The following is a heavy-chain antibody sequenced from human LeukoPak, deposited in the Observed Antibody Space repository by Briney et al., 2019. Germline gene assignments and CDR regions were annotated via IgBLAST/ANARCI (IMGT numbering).Heavy chain of an antibody. CDR3: ARQKTPYFDFWTAYLYFDY. J-gene: IGHJ4*02. V-gene: IGHV5-51*01. CDR1: GYTFTNYW. Sequence: GESLKISCKASGYTFTNYWIGWVRQMPGKGLEWMGIIYPGDSDVRYSPSFQGQVTISADESISTAYLQWSSLRASDTAMYYCARQKTPYFDFWTAYLYFDYWGQGTLVTVSS. CDR2: IYPGDSDV. D-gene: IGHD3-3*01.